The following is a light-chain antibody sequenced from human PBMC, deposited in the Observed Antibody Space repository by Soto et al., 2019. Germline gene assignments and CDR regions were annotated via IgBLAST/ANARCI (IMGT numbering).Light chain of an antibody. CDR3: CSYGGRILVI. CDR1: SSDVGGYNY. CDR2: AVS. J-gene: IGLJ2*01. Sequence: QSVLTQPASVSGSPGQSITISCTGTSSDVGGYNYVSWYQQHPGKAPKLMIYAVSNRPSGVSDRFSGSKSGNTASLTISGLQAEDEAHYYCCSYGGRILVIFGEGTKLTVL. V-gene: IGLV2-14*01.